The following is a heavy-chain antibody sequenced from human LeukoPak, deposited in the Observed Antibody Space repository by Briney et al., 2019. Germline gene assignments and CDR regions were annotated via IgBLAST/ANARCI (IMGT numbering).Heavy chain of an antibody. D-gene: IGHD6-13*01. CDR1: GFTFSSYA. J-gene: IGHJ6*03. CDR3: AKVIAAAATTEPYYYYYYMDV. Sequence: GGSLRLSCAASGFTFSSYAMSWVRQAPGKGLEWVSAISGSGGSTYYADSVKGRFTISRDNSKNTLYLQMNSLRAEDTAVYYCAKVIAAAATTEPYYYYYYMDVWGKGTTVTVSS. CDR2: ISGSGGST. V-gene: IGHV3-23*01.